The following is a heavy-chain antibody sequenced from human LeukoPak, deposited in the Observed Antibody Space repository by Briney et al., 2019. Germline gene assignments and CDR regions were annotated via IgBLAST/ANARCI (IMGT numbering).Heavy chain of an antibody. CDR2: IYYTGNT. J-gene: IGHJ4*02. V-gene: IGHV4-59*01. D-gene: IGHD3-10*01. CDR3: ARGACDSGSSQYFFDY. CDR1: GDSISSYY. Sequence: PSETLSLTCTVSGDSISSYYWSWIRQPPGKGLEWIGYIYYTGNTNYNPSLKSRVTISLDTSKHQFSLKLTSVTAADTAVYYCARGACDSGSSQYFFDYWGQGTLVTVSS.